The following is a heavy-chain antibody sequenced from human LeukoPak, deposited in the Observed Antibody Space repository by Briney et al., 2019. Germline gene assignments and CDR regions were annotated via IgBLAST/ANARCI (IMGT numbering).Heavy chain of an antibody. J-gene: IGHJ3*02. V-gene: IGHV1-69*04. D-gene: IGHD1-26*01. Sequence: ASVKVSCKASGYTFTGYYMHWVRQAPGQGLEWMGRIIPILGIANYAQKFQGRVTITADKSTSTAYMELSSLRSEDTAVYYCARDLVDDAFDIWGQGTMVTVSS. CDR3: ARDLVDDAFDI. CDR2: IIPILGIA. CDR1: GYTFTGYY.